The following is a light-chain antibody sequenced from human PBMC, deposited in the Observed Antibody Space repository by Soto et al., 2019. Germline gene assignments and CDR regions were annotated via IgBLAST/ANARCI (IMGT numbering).Light chain of an antibody. CDR3: QRYGSSPFT. J-gene: IGKJ3*01. V-gene: IGKV3-20*01. CDR1: QSVSSSY. Sequence: EIVLTQSPGTLSLSPGERATLSCRASQSVSSSYLAWYQQKPGQAPRLLVYGASSRATGIPDRFSGSGSGRDLTLTISRVEPEDFAVYYCQRYGSSPFTFGPGTRVDIK. CDR2: GAS.